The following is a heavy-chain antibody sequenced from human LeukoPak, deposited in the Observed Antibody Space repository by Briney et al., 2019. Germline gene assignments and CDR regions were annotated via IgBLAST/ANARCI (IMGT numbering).Heavy chain of an antibody. CDR2: IYYSGST. CDR1: GGSISSYY. J-gene: IGHJ4*02. Sequence: SETLSLTCTVSGGSISSYYWSWIRRPPGKGLEWIGYIYYSGSTDYNPSLKSRVTISVDTSKNQFSLKLNSVTAADTAVYYCARSGVPQRWGQGTLVTVSS. V-gene: IGHV4-59*01. CDR3: ARSGVPQR. D-gene: IGHD7-27*01.